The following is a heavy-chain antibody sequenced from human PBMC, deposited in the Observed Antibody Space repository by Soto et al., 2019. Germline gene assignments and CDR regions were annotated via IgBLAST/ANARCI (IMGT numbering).Heavy chain of an antibody. CDR1: GGSLSGYY. Sequence: SETLSLTCAVYGGSLSGYYWSWIRQPPGKGLEWIGEINHSGSTNYNPSLKSRVTISVDTSKNQFSLKLSSVTAADTAVYYCATRVGATLAHYYGMDVWGQGTTVTVSS. D-gene: IGHD1-26*01. CDR3: ATRVGATLAHYYGMDV. J-gene: IGHJ6*02. CDR2: INHSGST. V-gene: IGHV4-34*01.